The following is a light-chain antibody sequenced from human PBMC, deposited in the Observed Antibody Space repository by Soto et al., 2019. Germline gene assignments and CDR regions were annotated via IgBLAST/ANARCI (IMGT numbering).Light chain of an antibody. J-gene: IGLJ2*01. CDR1: SSDVGGYNY. Sequence: QSALTQPASVSGSPGQSITISCTGTSSDVGGYNYGSWYQQHPGKAPKLMIYDVSNRPSGVSNRFSGSKSGNTASLTISGLQAEDEADYYCSSYTSSSNLDVVFGGGTKVTVL. V-gene: IGLV2-14*01. CDR3: SSYTSSSNLDVV. CDR2: DVS.